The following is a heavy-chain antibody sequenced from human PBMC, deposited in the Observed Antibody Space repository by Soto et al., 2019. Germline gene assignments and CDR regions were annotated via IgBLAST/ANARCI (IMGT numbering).Heavy chain of an antibody. J-gene: IGHJ5*02. Sequence: SETLSLTCTVSGGSISIYYRSWIRQPPGKGLEWIGYIYYSGSTNYNPSLKSRVTISVDTSKNQFSLKLSSVTAADTAVYYCARLVWSYGTWFDPWGQGTLVTVS. CDR3: ARLVWSYGTWFDP. V-gene: IGHV4-59*08. CDR1: GGSISIYY. CDR2: IYYSGST. D-gene: IGHD5-18*01.